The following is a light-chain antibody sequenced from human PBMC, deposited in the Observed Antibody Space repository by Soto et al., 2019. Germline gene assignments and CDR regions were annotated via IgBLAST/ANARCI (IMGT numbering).Light chain of an antibody. V-gene: IGLV2-11*01. CDR1: SSDVGGYNY. J-gene: IGLJ2*01. Sequence: QSALTQPRSVSGSPGQSVTISCTGTSSDVGGYNYVSWYQQHPGKAPKLMIYDVSKWPSGVPDRFSGSKSGNTASLTISGLQAEDEADYYCSSYGGSNTVVFGGGTKLTVL. CDR2: DVS. CDR3: SSYGGSNTVV.